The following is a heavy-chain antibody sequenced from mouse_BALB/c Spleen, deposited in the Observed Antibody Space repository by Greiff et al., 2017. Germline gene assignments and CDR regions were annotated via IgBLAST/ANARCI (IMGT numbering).Heavy chain of an antibody. Sequence: VQLQQSGPSLVKPSQTLSLTCSATGDTFTSGYWNWIRKFPGKILEYMGYISYSGSTYYNPSLKSRISITRDTSKNQNYLQLNSVTTEDTDTYSCACYTTTVVGCAMDYWGQGTSVTVSS. CDR1: GDTFTSGY. CDR3: ACYTTTVVGCAMDY. J-gene: IGHJ4*01. D-gene: IGHD1-1*01. CDR2: ISYSGST. V-gene: IGHV3-8*02.